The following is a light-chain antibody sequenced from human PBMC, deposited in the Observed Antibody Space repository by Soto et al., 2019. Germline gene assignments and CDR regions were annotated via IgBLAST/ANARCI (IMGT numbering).Light chain of an antibody. CDR2: AAS. V-gene: IGKV1-9*01. Sequence: DIQLTQSPSFLSASVGDRVTITCRASQGISSYLAWYQQQPGKAPKVLIYAASTLHSGVPSRFRGSESGTEFTLTISSLQPEDFATYYCQQLNSYPRTFGQGTKLEIK. CDR3: QQLNSYPRT. CDR1: QGISSY. J-gene: IGKJ2*01.